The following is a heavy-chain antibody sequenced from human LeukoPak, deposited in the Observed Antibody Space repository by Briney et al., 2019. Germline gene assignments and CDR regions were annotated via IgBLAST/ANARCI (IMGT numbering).Heavy chain of an antibody. J-gene: IGHJ4*02. CDR2: IRYDGSNK. CDR1: GFTFSSYG. CDR3: ASEQSGNYYRPFDS. V-gene: IGHV3-30*02. Sequence: PGGSLRLSCAVSGFTFSSYGMHWVRQAPGKGLEWVAFIRYDGSNKYYADSVRGRFTISRDNAKSSLYLQMNSLRAEDTAVYYCASEQSGNYYRPFDSWGQGTLVTVSS. D-gene: IGHD1-26*01.